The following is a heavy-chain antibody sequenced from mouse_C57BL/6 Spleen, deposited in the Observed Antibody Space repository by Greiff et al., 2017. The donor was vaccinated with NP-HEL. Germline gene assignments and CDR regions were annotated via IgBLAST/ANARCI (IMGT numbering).Heavy chain of an antibody. CDR1: GFTFTDYY. J-gene: IGHJ4*01. D-gene: IGHD2-5*01. Sequence: EVQGVESGGGLVQPGGSLSLSCAASGFTFTDYYMSWVRQPPGKALEWLGFIRNKANGYTTEYSASVKGRFTISRDNSQSILYLQMNALRAEDSATYYCARYPLYSNYVGYAMDYWGQGTSVTVSS. CDR3: ARYPLYSNYVGYAMDY. CDR2: IRNKANGYTT. V-gene: IGHV7-3*01.